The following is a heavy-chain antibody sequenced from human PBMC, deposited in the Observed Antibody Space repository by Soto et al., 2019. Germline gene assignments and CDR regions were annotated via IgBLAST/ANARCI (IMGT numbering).Heavy chain of an antibody. D-gene: IGHD2-2*01. Sequence: SETLSLTCTVSGGSISSGGYYWSWIRQHPGKGLEWIGYIYYSGSTYYNPSLKSRVTISVDTSKNQFSLKLSSVTAADTAVYYCARDITRYGMDVWGQGTTVTAP. CDR1: GGSISSGGYY. V-gene: IGHV4-31*03. CDR3: ARDITRYGMDV. J-gene: IGHJ6*02. CDR2: IYYSGST.